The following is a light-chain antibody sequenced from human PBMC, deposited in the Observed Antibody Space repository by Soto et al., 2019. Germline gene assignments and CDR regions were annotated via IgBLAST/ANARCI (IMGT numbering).Light chain of an antibody. J-gene: IGLJ2*01. V-gene: IGLV2-8*01. CDR3: RAYAGSNKLV. CDR1: SRDVGAYVY. CDR2: EVT. Sequence: QSVLTQPSSASGSPGESVTMSCTGTSRDVGAYVYVSWFQQHPGTAPKLLIYEVTKPPSGAPDRFSGSSAGNTASPTGSVLQVDDEADYYGRAYAGSNKLVFGGGTKLTVL.